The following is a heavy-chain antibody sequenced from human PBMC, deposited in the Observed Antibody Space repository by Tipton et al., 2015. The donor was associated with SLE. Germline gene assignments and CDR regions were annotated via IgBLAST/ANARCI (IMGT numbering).Heavy chain of an antibody. CDR1: GFTFSSYG. CDR3: ARTISNYYGMDV. Sequence: SLRLSCAASGFTFSSYGMHWVRQAPGKGLEWVAVIWYDGSNKYYADSVKGRFTISRDNSKNTLYLQMNSLRAEDTAVYYCARTISNYYGMDVWGQGTTVTFSS. V-gene: IGHV3-33*01. J-gene: IGHJ6*02. CDR2: IWYDGSNK.